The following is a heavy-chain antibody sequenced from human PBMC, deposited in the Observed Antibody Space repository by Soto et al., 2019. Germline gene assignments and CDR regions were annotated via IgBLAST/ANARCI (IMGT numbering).Heavy chain of an antibody. CDR3: VKNSGWFNT. Sequence: QLLQSGGGLVQPGGSLTLSCAASGFTFGTTDMSWVRQAPGEGLEWVSTIDGSGGITYYADSVKGRFTISRDNSRNTVYLPMNSLRGDDTGLYYCVKNSGWFNTWGQGALVTVSS. V-gene: IGHV3-23*01. D-gene: IGHD6-19*01. CDR1: GFTFGTTD. J-gene: IGHJ5*02. CDR2: IDGSGGIT.